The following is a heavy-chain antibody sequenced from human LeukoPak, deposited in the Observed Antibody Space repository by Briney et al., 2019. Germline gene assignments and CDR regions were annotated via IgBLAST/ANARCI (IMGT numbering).Heavy chain of an antibody. CDR3: ARDLDY. Sequence: GGSLRLSCTASGFTFGTYWMSWVRQAPGKGLEWVANIKQDGSDEYYVDSVQGRFTISRDNAKNSLYLQMNSLRTEETAVYYCARDLDYWGQGTLVSVSS. J-gene: IGHJ4*02. V-gene: IGHV3-7*05. CDR1: GFTFGTYW. CDR2: IKQDGSDE.